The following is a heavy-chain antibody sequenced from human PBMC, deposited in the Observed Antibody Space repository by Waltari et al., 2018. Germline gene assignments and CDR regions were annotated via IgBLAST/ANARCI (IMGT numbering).Heavy chain of an antibody. D-gene: IGHD3-16*01. CDR3: VRDHERGRYGMDV. CDR1: GFDFDVYW. J-gene: IGHJ6*02. CDR2: INEDETER. Sequence: EVQLVESGGDLVQPGGSLKLSCGASGFDFDVYWMRWVRQAPGKGLEWVANINEDETERYYADSVRGRFTISRDNDQKALYLRMNSLRAEDTAVYYCVRDHERGRYGMDVWGQGTTVTVSS. V-gene: IGHV3-7*01.